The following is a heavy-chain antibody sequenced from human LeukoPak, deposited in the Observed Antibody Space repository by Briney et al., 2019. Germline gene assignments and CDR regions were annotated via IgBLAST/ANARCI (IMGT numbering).Heavy chain of an antibody. D-gene: IGHD3-3*01. J-gene: IGHJ4*02. V-gene: IGHV1-2*02. Sequence: ASVTVSCKASGYSFTGYYIHWVRRAPGQGLEWMGWINSNSGDTKYAEKFQGRVTMTRDTSISTAYMEMSSLKSDDTAIYHCARDSNFWSGFDRWGQGTLVTVSP. CDR3: ARDSNFWSGFDR. CDR1: GYSFTGYY. CDR2: INSNSGDT.